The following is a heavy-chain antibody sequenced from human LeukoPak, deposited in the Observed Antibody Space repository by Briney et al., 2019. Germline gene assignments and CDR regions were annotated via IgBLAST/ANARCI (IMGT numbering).Heavy chain of an antibody. D-gene: IGHD6-19*01. J-gene: IGHJ5*02. V-gene: IGHV3-30*18. Sequence: GGSLRLSCAVSGFTISSHGMHWVRQAPGKGLEWVAMISYDGNSEEYGDSVKGRFTTSRDNSKNTLYLQMDSLRAEDTALYYCAKDWGSSGWYNYFDPWGQGTLVTVSS. CDR3: AKDWGSSGWYNYFDP. CDR1: GFTISSHG. CDR2: ISYDGNSE.